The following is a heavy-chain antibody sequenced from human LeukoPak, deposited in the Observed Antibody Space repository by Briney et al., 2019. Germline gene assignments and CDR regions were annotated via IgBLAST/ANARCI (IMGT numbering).Heavy chain of an antibody. J-gene: IGHJ6*02. CDR2: ISSSGSTI. V-gene: IGHV3-11*01. CDR3: ARGIGYGSGSYHYYYGMDV. Sequence: GGSLRLSCAASGFTFSDYYMSWLRQAPGKGLEWVSYISSSGSTIYYADSVKGRFTISRDNAKNSLYLQMNSLRAEDTAVYYCARGIGYGSGSYHYYYGMDVWGQGTTVTVSS. D-gene: IGHD3-10*01. CDR1: GFTFSDYY.